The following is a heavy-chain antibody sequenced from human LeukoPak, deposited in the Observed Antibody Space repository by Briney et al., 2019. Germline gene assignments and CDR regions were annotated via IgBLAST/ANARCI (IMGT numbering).Heavy chain of an antibody. CDR2: IYSDGNT. D-gene: IGHD6-19*01. CDR1: GFTVGNNY. J-gene: IGHJ4*02. V-gene: IGHV3-53*01. Sequence: QPGGSLRLSCAASGFTVGNNYMNWVRQAPGKGLEWVSVIYSDGNTYYAGSVKGRFTISRDISKNILYLQMNSLRAEDTAVYYCARDPAARGGWYYFESWGQGILVTVSS. CDR3: ARDPAARGGWYYFES.